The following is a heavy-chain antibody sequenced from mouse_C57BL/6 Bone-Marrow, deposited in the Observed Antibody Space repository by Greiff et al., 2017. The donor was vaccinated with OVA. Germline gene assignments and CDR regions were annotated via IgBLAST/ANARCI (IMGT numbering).Heavy chain of an antibody. J-gene: IGHJ4*01. D-gene: IGHD2-5*01. V-gene: IGHV1-81*01. Sequence: VQLQQSGAELARPGASVKLSCKASGYTFTSYGISWVTQRTGQGLEWIGEIYPRSGNTYYNEKFKGKATLTADKSSSTAYMELRSLTSEDSAVYFCARSDYSNPYAMDYWGQGTSVTVSS. CDR2: IYPRSGNT. CDR1: GYTFTSYG. CDR3: ARSDYSNPYAMDY.